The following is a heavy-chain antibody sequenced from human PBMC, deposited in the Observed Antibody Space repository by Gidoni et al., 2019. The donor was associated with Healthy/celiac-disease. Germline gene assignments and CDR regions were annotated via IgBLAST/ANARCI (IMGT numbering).Heavy chain of an antibody. CDR3: ARDQSGYSSSLNWFDP. D-gene: IGHD6-13*01. Sequence: EVQMVESGGGLVKPGGSLRLSCAASGFTFGSYSMNWVSQAPGKGLEWVASISSSSGYIYYADSVKGRFTCSRDNAKNSLYLQMNSLRAEDTAVYYCARDQSGYSSSLNWFDPWGQGTLGHRLL. CDR2: ISSSSGYI. J-gene: IGHJ5*02. V-gene: IGHV3-21*01. CDR1: GFTFGSYS.